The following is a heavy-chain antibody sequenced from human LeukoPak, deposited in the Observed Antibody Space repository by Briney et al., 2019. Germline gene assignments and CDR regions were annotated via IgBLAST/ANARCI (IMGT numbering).Heavy chain of an antibody. J-gene: IGHJ4*02. CDR2: MYNNGGG. CDR3: ASGDFDC. Sequence: SQTLSLTCTVSGGSISSGGYYWSWIRQPPGKGLEWIGRMYNNGGGTYNPSLESRVTISLDTSKNQFSLKLNSVTAADTAVYYCASGDFDCWGQGTLVTVSS. CDR1: GGSISSGGYY. V-gene: IGHV4-61*02.